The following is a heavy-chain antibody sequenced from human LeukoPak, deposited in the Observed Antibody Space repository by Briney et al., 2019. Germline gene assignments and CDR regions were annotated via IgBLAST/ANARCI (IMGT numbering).Heavy chain of an antibody. Sequence: ASVKVSCRASGYTFASYGFSWVRQAPGQGLEWMGWISAYNGNTNYAQKLQGRVTMTTDTSTSTAYMELRSLRSDDTAVYYCARSTTVTTGDYWGQGTLVTVSS. CDR1: GYTFASYG. J-gene: IGHJ4*02. D-gene: IGHD4-17*01. V-gene: IGHV1-18*01. CDR3: ARSTTVTTGDY. CDR2: ISAYNGNT.